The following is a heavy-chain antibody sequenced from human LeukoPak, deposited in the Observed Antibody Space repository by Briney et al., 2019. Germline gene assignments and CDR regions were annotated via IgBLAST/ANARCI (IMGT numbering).Heavy chain of an antibody. CDR1: GFTFIRYD. CDR2: IGVGGATT. CDR3: ARGRRTATKPFYYYMDV. V-gene: IGHV3-23*01. J-gene: IGHJ6*03. Sequence: GGSLRLSCAASGFTFIRYDMTWVRQAPGKGLEWVSGIGVGGATTFSADSVKGRFTISRDNSKNTLYLEMDYLRAEDTAVYYCARGRRTATKPFYYYMDVWGKGTTVTGSS. D-gene: IGHD1-14*01.